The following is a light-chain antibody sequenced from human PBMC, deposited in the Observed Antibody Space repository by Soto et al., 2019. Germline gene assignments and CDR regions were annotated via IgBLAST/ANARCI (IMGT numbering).Light chain of an antibody. V-gene: IGLV2-14*01. J-gene: IGLJ1*01. CDR1: SSDVGTYNY. CDR3: FSPEGSSTLYV. Sequence: QSVLTQPASVSGSPGQSITISCTGTSSDVGTYNYVSWYQQHPGKAPKLMIYDVDNRPAAISNRFSASKSGNTASLTISGLQTDDEADYYCFSPEGSSTLYVFGTGTKLTVL. CDR2: DVD.